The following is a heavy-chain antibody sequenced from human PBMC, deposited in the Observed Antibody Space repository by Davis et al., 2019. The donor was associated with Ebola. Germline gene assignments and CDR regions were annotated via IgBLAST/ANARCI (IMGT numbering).Heavy chain of an antibody. D-gene: IGHD6-19*01. J-gene: IGHJ4*02. CDR2: ISSSSSST. Sequence: GESLKISCAASGFTFSSYSMNWVRQAPGKGPEWVAYISSSSSSTYYADSVKGRFTISRDNAKNSLYLQMNSLRAEDTAVYYCAREGSGWSFDYWGQGTLVTVSS. CDR3: AREGSGWSFDY. V-gene: IGHV3-48*04. CDR1: GFTFSSYS.